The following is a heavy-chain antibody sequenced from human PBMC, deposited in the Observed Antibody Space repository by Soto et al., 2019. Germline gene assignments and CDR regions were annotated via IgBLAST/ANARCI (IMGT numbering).Heavy chain of an antibody. D-gene: IGHD4-17*01. Sequence: PGGSLRLSCAASGFTFSSYGMHWVRQAPGKGLEWVAVISYDGSNKYYADSVKGRFTISRDNSKNTLYLQMNSLRAEDTAVYYCAKDLDYGGNYYYYGMDVWGQGTTVTVSS. J-gene: IGHJ6*02. CDR1: GFTFSSYG. CDR2: ISYDGSNK. CDR3: AKDLDYGGNYYYYGMDV. V-gene: IGHV3-30*18.